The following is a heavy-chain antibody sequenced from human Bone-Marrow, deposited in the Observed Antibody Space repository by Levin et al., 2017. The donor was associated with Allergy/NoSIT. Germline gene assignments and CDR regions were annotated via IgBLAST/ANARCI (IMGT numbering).Heavy chain of an antibody. D-gene: IGHD1-26*01. Sequence: SCAASGFTFSNAWMHWVRQVPGKGLEWVSHISADGGIKNYADSVRGRFSISRDNAKNTLYLQMNSLRAEDTAIYYCASQIAWGYWGQGALVTVSS. CDR2: ISADGGIK. CDR3: ASQIAWGY. V-gene: IGHV3-74*01. J-gene: IGHJ4*02. CDR1: GFTFSNAW.